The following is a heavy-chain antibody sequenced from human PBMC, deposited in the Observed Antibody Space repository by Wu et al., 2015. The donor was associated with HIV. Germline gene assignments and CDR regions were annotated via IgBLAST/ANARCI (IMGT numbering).Heavy chain of an antibody. Sequence: QVQLVQSGAEVKKPGSSVKVSCKASGGTFSSYAISWVRQAPGQGLEWMGGIIPIFGTANYAQKFQGRVTITTDESTSTAYMELSSLRSEDTAVYYCATAETCSGGSCYSRPPYYYYYGMDVVGPTGTTV. CDR1: GGTFSSYA. CDR3: ATAETCSGGSCYSRPPYYYYYGMDV. CDR2: IIPIFGTA. J-gene: IGHJ6*02. V-gene: IGHV1-69*05. D-gene: IGHD2-15*01.